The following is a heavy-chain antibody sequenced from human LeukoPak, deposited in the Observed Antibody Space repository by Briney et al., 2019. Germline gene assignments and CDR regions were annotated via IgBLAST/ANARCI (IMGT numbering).Heavy chain of an antibody. CDR2: ISYSGST. V-gene: IGHV4-59*08. D-gene: IGHD3-9*01. CDR3: ARQGYDILTGYIDAFDI. J-gene: IGHJ3*02. Sequence: SETLSLTCTVSGGSISAYYWSWIRQPPGKGLEWIGYISYSGSTNYNPSLKSRVTISIDTSKNQFSLKLRSVTAADTAIYYCARQGYDILTGYIDAFDIWGQGTMVTVSS. CDR1: GGSISAYY.